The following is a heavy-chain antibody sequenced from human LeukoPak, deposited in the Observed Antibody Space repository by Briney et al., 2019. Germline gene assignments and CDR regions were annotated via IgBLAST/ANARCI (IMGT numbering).Heavy chain of an antibody. CDR1: GFTFDDYA. J-gene: IGHJ4*02. D-gene: IGHD3-22*01. V-gene: IGHV3-9*01. CDR3: AKSQTRRDYYDNSGPFDY. CDR2: INWNSGHI. Sequence: TGGSLRLSCAASGFTFDDYAMHWVRHAPGKGLQWVSGINWNSGHIVYADSVKGRFTMSRDNDKNSLYLQMNSLRTEDTALYHCAKSQTRRDYYDNSGPFDYWGQGTLVTVSS.